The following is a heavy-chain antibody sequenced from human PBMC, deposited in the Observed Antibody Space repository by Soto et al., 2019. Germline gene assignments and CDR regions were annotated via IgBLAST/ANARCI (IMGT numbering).Heavy chain of an antibody. D-gene: IGHD3-10*01. CDR3: ARGAAHTMVRGTNYYYGMDV. CDR2: IIPIFGTA. Sequence: SVKVSCKASGGTFSSYAISWVRQAPGQGLEWMGGIIPIFGTANYAQKFQGRVTITADESTSTAYMELSSLRSEDTAVYYCARGAAHTMVRGTNYYYGMDVWGQGTTVTVSS. J-gene: IGHJ6*02. V-gene: IGHV1-69*13. CDR1: GGTFSSYA.